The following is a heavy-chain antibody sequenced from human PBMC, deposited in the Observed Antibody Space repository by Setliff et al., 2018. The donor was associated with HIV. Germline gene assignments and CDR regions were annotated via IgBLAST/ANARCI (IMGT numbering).Heavy chain of an antibody. V-gene: IGHV4-39*01. CDR2: IYYSGST. Sequence: PSETLSLTCTVSGASISSSSYYWDWIRQPPGKGLEWIGSIYYSGSTYYNPSLKRRVTISVDTSKNQFSLKLSSVTAADTAVYYCARRSSWYGDAFDIRGQGTMVTVSS. CDR1: GASISSSSYY. J-gene: IGHJ3*02. D-gene: IGHD6-13*01. CDR3: ARRSSWYGDAFDI.